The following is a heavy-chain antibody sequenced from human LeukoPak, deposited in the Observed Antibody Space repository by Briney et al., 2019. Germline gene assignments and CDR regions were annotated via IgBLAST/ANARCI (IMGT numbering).Heavy chain of an antibody. J-gene: IGHJ4*02. D-gene: IGHD4-11*01. CDR3: AKDAQRGFDYSNSLEY. Sequence: PGGSLRLSCAASGFTFSSYWMSWVRQAPGKGLEWVAVIWSDGTEKYYADAVKGRFTISRDNSRNTLYLQMNSLRGEDTAVYYCAKDAQRGFDYSNSLEYWGQGTLVTVSS. CDR2: IWSDGTEK. V-gene: IGHV3-33*06. CDR1: GFTFSSYW.